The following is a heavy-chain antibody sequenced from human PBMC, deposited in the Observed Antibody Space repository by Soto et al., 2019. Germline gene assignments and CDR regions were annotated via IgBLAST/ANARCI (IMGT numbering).Heavy chain of an antibody. J-gene: IGHJ4*02. Sequence: PGGSLRLSCTASGFTFGYYAMSWVRQAPGKGLEWISFIRNKAYRGTTKYAASVRGRFTISRDDSKSIAYLQMNSLKTEDTAVYYCTRGDMALIDYWGQGTLVTVSS. V-gene: IGHV3-49*04. CDR3: TRGDMALIDY. D-gene: IGHD2-15*01. CDR1: GFTFGYYA. CDR2: IRNKAYRGTT.